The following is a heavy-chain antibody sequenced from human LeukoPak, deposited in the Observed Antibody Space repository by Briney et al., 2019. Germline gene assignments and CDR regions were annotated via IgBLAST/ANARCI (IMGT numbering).Heavy chain of an antibody. J-gene: IGHJ4*02. V-gene: IGHV3-23*01. CDR2: ISDFDENT. Sequence: GGSLILSCAASGIYDMSWVRQAPWNGLEWVSSISDFDENTYYADSVKGRFTMSRDNSRNTLYLQMNNLRAEDTAVYYCAKDLYSSSSGVYFDYWGQGTLVTVSS. CDR3: AKDLYSSSSGVYFDY. CDR1: GIYD. D-gene: IGHD6-6*01.